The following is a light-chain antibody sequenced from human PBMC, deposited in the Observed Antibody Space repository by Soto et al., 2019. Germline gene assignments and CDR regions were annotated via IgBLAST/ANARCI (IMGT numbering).Light chain of an antibody. CDR2: EVS. CDR3: NSYAGSNNLV. V-gene: IGLV2-8*01. Sequence: QSVLTQPPSASGSPGQSVTISCTGTSSDVGGYTFVSWYQQHPGKAPKLMIYEVSKRPSGVPDRFSGSKSGSTASLTVSGLRAEDEAYYYCNSYAGSNNLVFGGGTQLTVL. J-gene: IGLJ2*01. CDR1: SSDVGGYTF.